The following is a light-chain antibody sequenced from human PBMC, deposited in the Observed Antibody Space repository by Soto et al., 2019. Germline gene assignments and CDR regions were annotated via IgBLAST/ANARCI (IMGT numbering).Light chain of an antibody. J-gene: IGKJ1*01. Sequence: DFPLTPTPASLSAAIGGRVTITCRASQSISSYLNWYQQKPGKAPKLLIYAASSLQSGVPSRFSGSGSGTDFTLTIISLQPEDFATYYCQQSYSTPRTFGQGTKVDIK. CDR3: QQSYSTPRT. CDR1: QSISSY. CDR2: AAS. V-gene: IGKV1-39*01.